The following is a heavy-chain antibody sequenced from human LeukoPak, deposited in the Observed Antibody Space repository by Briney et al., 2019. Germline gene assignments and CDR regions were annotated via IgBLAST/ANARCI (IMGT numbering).Heavy chain of an antibody. V-gene: IGHV3-43*02. CDR3: AKEVAAAGNMNYYYYGMDV. CDR1: GFTFDDYA. J-gene: IGHJ6*02. CDR2: ISGDGGST. D-gene: IGHD6-13*01. Sequence: GGSLRLSCAASGFTFDDYAMHWVRQAPGKGLEWVSLISGDGGSTYYADSVKGRFTISRDNSKNSLYLQMNSLRTEGTALYYCAKEVAAAGNMNYYYYGMDVWGQGTTVTVSS.